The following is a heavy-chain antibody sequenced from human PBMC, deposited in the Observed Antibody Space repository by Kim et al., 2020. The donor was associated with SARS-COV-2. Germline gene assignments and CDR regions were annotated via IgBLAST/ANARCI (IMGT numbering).Heavy chain of an antibody. Sequence: KFQGRVTMTRDTSISTAYMELSRLRSDDTAVYYCAREEVVPSWAYGMDVWGQGTTVTVSS. D-gene: IGHD2-2*01. J-gene: IGHJ6*02. CDR3: AREEVVPSWAYGMDV. V-gene: IGHV1-2*02.